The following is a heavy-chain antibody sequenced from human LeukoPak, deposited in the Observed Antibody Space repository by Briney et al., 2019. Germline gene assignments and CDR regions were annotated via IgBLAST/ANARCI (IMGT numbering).Heavy chain of an antibody. CDR3: ASQSRGVTVTYLPN. V-gene: IGHV1-69*04. D-gene: IGHD4-17*01. CDR2: IIPILGIA. CDR1: GGTFSSYA. Sequence: SVKVSCKASGGTFSSYAISWVRQTPGQGLEWMGRIIPILGIANYAQKFQGRVTITADKSTSTAYMELSSLRSEDTAVYYCASQSRGVTVTYLPNWGQGTLVTVSS. J-gene: IGHJ4*02.